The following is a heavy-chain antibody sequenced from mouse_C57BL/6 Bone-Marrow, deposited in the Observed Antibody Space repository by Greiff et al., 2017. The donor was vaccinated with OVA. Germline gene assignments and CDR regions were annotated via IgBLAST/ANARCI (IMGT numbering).Heavy chain of an antibody. Sequence: VQLQQSGAELVRPGTSVKVSCKASGYAFTNYLIEWVKQRPGQGLEWIGVINPGSGGTNYNEKFKGKATLTADKSSSTAYMQLSSLTSEDSAVYFCAGYYSTPYWYCDVWGTGTTVTVSS. D-gene: IGHD2-5*01. V-gene: IGHV1-54*01. CDR1: GYAFTNYL. J-gene: IGHJ1*03. CDR3: AGYYSTPYWYCDV. CDR2: INPGSGGT.